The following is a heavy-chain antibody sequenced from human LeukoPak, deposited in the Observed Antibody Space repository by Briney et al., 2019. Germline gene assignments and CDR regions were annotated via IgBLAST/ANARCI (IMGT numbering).Heavy chain of an antibody. D-gene: IGHD5-18*01. CDR3: ARGPHLALDTDDAFDI. Sequence: KPGGSLRLSCAASGFTVSGNYMTWVRQTPGKGLEWVSFISSSSSYIYYADSVKGRFTISRDNAENSLYLQMNSLRVEDTAVYYCARGPHLALDTDDAFDIWGQGTMVTVSS. V-gene: IGHV3-21*01. J-gene: IGHJ3*02. CDR2: ISSSSSYI. CDR1: GFTVSGNY.